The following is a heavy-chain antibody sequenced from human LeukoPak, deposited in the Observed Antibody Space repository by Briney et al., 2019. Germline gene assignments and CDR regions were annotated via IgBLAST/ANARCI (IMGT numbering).Heavy chain of an antibody. Sequence: SETLSLTCTGSGGSLSSYYWSWIRQPPGKGLEWIGYIYYSGSTNYNPSLKSRVTISVDTSKNQFSLKLSSVTAADTAVYYCARDRYYDSSGYYYYYGMDVWGQGTTVTVSS. CDR1: GGSLSSYY. CDR3: ARDRYYDSSGYYYYYGMDV. V-gene: IGHV4-59*01. CDR2: IYYSGST. D-gene: IGHD3-22*01. J-gene: IGHJ6*02.